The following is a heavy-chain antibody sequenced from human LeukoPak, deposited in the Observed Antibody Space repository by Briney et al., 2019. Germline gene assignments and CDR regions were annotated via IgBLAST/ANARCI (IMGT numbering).Heavy chain of an antibody. D-gene: IGHD3-10*01. CDR2: IYYSGST. V-gene: IGHV4-59*01. J-gene: IGHJ5*02. Sequence: SETLSLTCTVSGDSISRFYWSWIRQSPGKGLEWIGYIYYSGSTNYNPSLKSRVTISVDTSKNQFSLKLSSVTAADTAVYYCARDHNENGLGSGSYFWFDPWGQGTLVTVSS. CDR1: GDSISRFY. CDR3: ARDHNENGLGSGSYFWFDP.